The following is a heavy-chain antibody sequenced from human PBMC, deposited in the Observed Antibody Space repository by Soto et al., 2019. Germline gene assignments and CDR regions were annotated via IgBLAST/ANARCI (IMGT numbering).Heavy chain of an antibody. CDR1: GFTFSNYA. CDR3: AKSVLTGPWCYYYGTDV. Sequence: EVQLLESGGGLVQPGGSLRLSCAASGFTFSNYAMSWVRQAPGKGLEWVSGITNSGGGTYYGDSVKGRFTISRDNSRDTMYLQMNSLTAEDSAVYFCAKSVLTGPWCYYYGTDVWGQGTTVTVSS. CDR2: ITNSGGGT. D-gene: IGHD3-9*01. V-gene: IGHV3-23*01. J-gene: IGHJ6*02.